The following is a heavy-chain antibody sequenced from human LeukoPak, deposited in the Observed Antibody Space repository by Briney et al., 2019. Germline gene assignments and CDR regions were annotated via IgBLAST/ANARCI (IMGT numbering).Heavy chain of an antibody. D-gene: IGHD6-13*01. J-gene: IGHJ6*03. CDR3: ARHSAAAAGFRYYYYYMDV. CDR1: GLTVSRNY. V-gene: IGHV3-66*04. Sequence: GGGLVQPGGSLRLSCAASGLTVSRNYMNWVRQAPGMGLEWVAVIYSGGSTYYADSVKDRFTISRDNSKNTLYLQMNSLRAEDTAVYYCARHSAAAAGFRYYYYYMDVWGKGTTVTISS. CDR2: IYSGGST.